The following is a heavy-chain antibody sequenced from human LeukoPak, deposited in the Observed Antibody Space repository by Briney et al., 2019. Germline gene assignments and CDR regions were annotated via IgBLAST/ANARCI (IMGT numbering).Heavy chain of an antibody. Sequence: PGGSLRLSCAAPGFTFSSYAMSWVRQAPGKGLEWVSAISGSGGSTYYADSVKGRFTISRDNSKNTLYLQMDSLRAEDTAVYYCAKDSPPTLGYCSSTSCRNYYYYYMDVWGKGTTVTVSS. CDR1: GFTFSSYA. CDR2: ISGSGGST. V-gene: IGHV3-23*01. D-gene: IGHD2-2*01. J-gene: IGHJ6*03. CDR3: AKDSPPTLGYCSSTSCRNYYYYYMDV.